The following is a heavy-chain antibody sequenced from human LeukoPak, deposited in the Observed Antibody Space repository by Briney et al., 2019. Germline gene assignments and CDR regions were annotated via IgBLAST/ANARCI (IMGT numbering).Heavy chain of an antibody. D-gene: IGHD3-9*01. CDR2: INTNTGNP. J-gene: IGHJ6*02. CDR3: ARDGYDILTGNFYYNMDV. Sequence: GASVKVSCKASGYTFTSYAMNWVRQAPGQGLEWMGWINTNTGNPTYAQGFTGRFVFSLDTSVSTAYLQINSLKAEDTAVYHCARDGYDILTGNFYYNMDVWGQGTTVIVSS. CDR1: GYTFTSYA. V-gene: IGHV7-4-1*02.